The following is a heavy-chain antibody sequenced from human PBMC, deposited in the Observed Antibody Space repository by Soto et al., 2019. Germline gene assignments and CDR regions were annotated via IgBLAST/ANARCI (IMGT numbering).Heavy chain of an antibody. CDR3: AREDSYGWSGESLDV. J-gene: IGHJ6*02. V-gene: IGHV4-34*01. CDR1: GDSLRGQS. D-gene: IGHD6-19*01. CDR2: LDQSGGT. Sequence: QVQLQQWGAGLLKASETLSLTCAVVGDSLRGQSWNWIRQSPGKGLEWIGELDQSGGTNYNPSLKSRAIISDDTSKNQVSLTLNSVTAADTAVYYCAREDSYGWSGESLDVWGQGTTVTVSS.